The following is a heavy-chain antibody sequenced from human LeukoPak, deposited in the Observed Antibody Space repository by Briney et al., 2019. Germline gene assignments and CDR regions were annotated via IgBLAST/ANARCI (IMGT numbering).Heavy chain of an antibody. D-gene: IGHD6-13*01. CDR3: ARRGMARDFDY. CDR1: GYTFTSYG. J-gene: IGHJ4*02. Sequence: ASVKVSXKASGYTFTSYGISWMRQAPGQGLEWMGWISAYNGNTNYAQKLQGRVTMTTDTSTGTAYMELRSLRSDDTAVYYCARRGMARDFDYWGQGTLVTVSS. V-gene: IGHV1-18*01. CDR2: ISAYNGNT.